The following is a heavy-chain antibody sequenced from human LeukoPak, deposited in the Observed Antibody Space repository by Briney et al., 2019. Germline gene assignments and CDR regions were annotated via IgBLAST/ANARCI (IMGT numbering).Heavy chain of an antibody. CDR3: ARLPPRYYDSSGYYPYFDY. CDR2: IYPGDSDT. Sequence: GESLKISCKGSGYSFTSYWIGWVRQMPGKGLEWMGIIYPGDSDTRYSPSFQGQVTISADKSISTAYLRWSSLKASDTAMYYCARLPPRYYDSSGYYPYFDYWGQGTLVTVSS. CDR1: GYSFTSYW. J-gene: IGHJ4*02. D-gene: IGHD3-22*01. V-gene: IGHV5-51*01.